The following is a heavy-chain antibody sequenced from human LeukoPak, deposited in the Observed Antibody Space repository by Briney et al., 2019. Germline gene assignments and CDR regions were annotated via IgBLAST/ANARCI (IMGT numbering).Heavy chain of an antibody. D-gene: IGHD6-13*01. CDR2: ISGSGGST. Sequence: GGSLRLSCAASGFTFSSYVMSWVRQAPGKGLEWVSAISGSGGSTYYADSVKGRFTISRDNSKNTLYLQMNSLRAEDTAVYYCAKDSGSSWTPALDYWGQGTLVTVSS. CDR3: AKDSGSSWTPALDY. CDR1: GFTFSSYV. J-gene: IGHJ4*02. V-gene: IGHV3-23*01.